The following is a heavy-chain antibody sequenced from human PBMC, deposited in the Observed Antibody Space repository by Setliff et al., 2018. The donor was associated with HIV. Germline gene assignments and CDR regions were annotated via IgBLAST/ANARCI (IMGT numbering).Heavy chain of an antibody. Sequence: LTCTVSGASIEFSSYYWGWIRQPPGKGLEWIGSVYYSGSTYYNPSLKSRLTISVDTSANKFSLKLSSVTAADTAVYYCARLRGLNLEPFDYWGQGALVTVSS. CDR3: ARLRGLNLEPFDY. V-gene: IGHV4-39*01. CDR1: GASIEFSSYY. J-gene: IGHJ4*02. D-gene: IGHD1-1*01. CDR2: VYYSGST.